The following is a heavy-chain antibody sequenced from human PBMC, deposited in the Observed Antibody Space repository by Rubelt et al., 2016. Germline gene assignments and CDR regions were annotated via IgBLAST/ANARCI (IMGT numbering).Heavy chain of an antibody. J-gene: IGHJ4*02. D-gene: IGHD1-20*01. V-gene: IGHV4-38-2*02. Sequence: QVQLQESGPGLVKPSETLSLTCTVSGYSISSGYYWGWIRQPPGKGLEWVGYIYYTGGTNYSPSLKSRVTISIDTSKNQFSLKLKFVTAADTAVYYCARQNNWDPYFDSWGQGALVTVSS. CDR1: GYSISSGYY. CDR2: IYYTGGT. CDR3: ARQNNWDPYFDS.